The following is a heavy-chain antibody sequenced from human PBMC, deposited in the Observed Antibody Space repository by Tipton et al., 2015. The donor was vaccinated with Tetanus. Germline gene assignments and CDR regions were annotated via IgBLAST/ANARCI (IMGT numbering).Heavy chain of an antibody. CDR1: GGSFSGYY. V-gene: IGHV4-34*01. J-gene: IGHJ4*02. Sequence: TLSLTCAVYGGSFSGYYWSWIRQPPGEGLEWIGEINHSGSTNYNPSLKSRVTISVDTSKNQFSLKLSSVTAADTAVYYCARGYYYDSSIDYWGQGTLVTVSS. D-gene: IGHD3-22*01. CDR2: INHSGST. CDR3: ARGYYYDSSIDY.